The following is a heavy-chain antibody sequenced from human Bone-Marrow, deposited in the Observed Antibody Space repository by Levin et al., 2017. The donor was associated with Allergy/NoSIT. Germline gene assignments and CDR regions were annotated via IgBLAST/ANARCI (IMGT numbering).Heavy chain of an antibody. V-gene: IGHV3-30-3*01. J-gene: IGHJ4*02. CDR3: ARTTDNWNYGIMDL. Sequence: PGGSLRLSCAASGFTFSTSAMHWVRQAPGKGLEWVAVISNDGNNKFYTDSVKGRFTISRDNSKNTLFLQTNILRTEDTAIYFCARTTDNWNYGIMDLWGQGTLVTVSS. CDR1: GFTFSTSA. CDR2: ISNDGNNK. D-gene: IGHD1-7*01.